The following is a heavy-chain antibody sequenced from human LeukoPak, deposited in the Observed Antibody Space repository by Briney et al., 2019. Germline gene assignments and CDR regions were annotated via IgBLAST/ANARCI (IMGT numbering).Heavy chain of an antibody. Sequence: GGSLRLSCAASGFTFDDYTMHWVRQAPGKGLEWVSLINRDGGSTYYADSVKGRFTISRDNSKNTLYLQMNSLRAEDTAVYYCAKDSGSYRGNWFDPWGQGTLVTVSS. CDR3: AKDSGSYRGNWFDP. D-gene: IGHD1-26*01. J-gene: IGHJ5*02. V-gene: IGHV3-43*01. CDR1: GFTFDDYT. CDR2: INRDGGST.